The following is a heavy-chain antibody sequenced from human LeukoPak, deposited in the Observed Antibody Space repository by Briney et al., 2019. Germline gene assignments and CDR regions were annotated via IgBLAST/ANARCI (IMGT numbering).Heavy chain of an antibody. Sequence: PSETLSLTCAVSGYSISSGYYWGWIRQSPGKGLEWIGSIYHSGSTYYNPSLKSRVTISVDTSKNQFSLKLSSVTAADTAVYYCARERESTYYYDSSGYAPWGQGTLVTVSS. D-gene: IGHD3-22*01. J-gene: IGHJ5*02. CDR2: IYHSGST. V-gene: IGHV4-38-2*02. CDR1: GYSISSGYY. CDR3: ARERESTYYYDSSGYAP.